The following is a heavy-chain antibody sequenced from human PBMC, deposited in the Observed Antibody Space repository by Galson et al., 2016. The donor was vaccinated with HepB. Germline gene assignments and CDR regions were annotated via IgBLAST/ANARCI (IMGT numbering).Heavy chain of an antibody. V-gene: IGHV3-30*18. CDR1: GFTFSHFA. J-gene: IGHJ5*02. CDR2: ISYDETNK. CDR3: AKDGFNYYGSGSRANVGFLHKWFDP. D-gene: IGHD3-10*01. Sequence: SLRLSCAVSGFTFSHFAMHWVRQAPGKGLEWVAVISYDETNKYYADSVKGRFTISRDNSKNTLYLQMNSLRAEDTVVYYCAKDGFNYYGSGSRANVGFLHKWFDPWGQGTLVTVSS.